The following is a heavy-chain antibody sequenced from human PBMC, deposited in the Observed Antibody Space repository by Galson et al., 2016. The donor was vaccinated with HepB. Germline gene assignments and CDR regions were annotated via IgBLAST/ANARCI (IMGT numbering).Heavy chain of an antibody. V-gene: IGHV1-18*01. CDR2: INPPPGGT. Sequence: SVKVSCKASAYTVTKFYLHWVRQAPGQGLEWVGGINPPPGGTVSAQKFQGRVIMTTDTSTNTAYMELRSLRSDDTALYYCVYAATHFGSWGRGTLVIVSS. J-gene: IGHJ2*01. CDR3: VYAATHFGS. CDR1: AYTVTKFY. D-gene: IGHD2-2*01.